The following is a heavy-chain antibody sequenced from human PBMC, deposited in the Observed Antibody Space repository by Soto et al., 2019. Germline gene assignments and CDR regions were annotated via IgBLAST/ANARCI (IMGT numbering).Heavy chain of an antibody. V-gene: IGHV4-31*03. CDR2: IYYSGIS. CDR1: GASISSGGYY. Sequence: QVQLLESGPGLVKPSQTLSLICNVSGASISSGGYYWSWIRQRPGGGLEWLGFIYYSGISHYNPSIKSRAPISVDTSKNQFSLTLISVTAADTAVYYCARTEWIQLWFDYWGQGALVTVS. J-gene: IGHJ4*02. CDR3: ARTEWIQLWFDY. D-gene: IGHD5-18*01.